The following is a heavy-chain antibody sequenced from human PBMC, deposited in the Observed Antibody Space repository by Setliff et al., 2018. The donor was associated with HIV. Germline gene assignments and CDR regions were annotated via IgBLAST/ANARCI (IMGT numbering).Heavy chain of an antibody. CDR1: GFTFSSYE. Sequence: GGSLRLSCAASGFTFSSYEMNWVRQAPGKGLEWVSVIYSGGSTYYADSVKGRFTISRDNSKSTLYLQMNSLRAEDTAVYYCARDTPGKTWGQGTMVTVSS. J-gene: IGHJ3*01. V-gene: IGHV3-53*01. CDR3: ARDTPGKT. CDR2: IYSGGST.